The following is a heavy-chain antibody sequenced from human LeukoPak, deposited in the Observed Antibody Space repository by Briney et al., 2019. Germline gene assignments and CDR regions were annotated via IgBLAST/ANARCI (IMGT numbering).Heavy chain of an antibody. J-gene: IGHJ4*02. D-gene: IGHD5-12*01. CDR2: ISSSSSYI. CDR1: GFTFSSYS. CDR3: ARGLALGYSGYDGLDY. V-gene: IGHV3-21*01. Sequence: PGGSLRLSCAASGFTFSSYSMNWVRQAPGKGLEWVSSISSSSSYIYYADSVKGRFTISRDNAMNSLYLQMNSLRAEDTAVYYCARGLALGYSGYDGLDYWGQGTLVTVSS.